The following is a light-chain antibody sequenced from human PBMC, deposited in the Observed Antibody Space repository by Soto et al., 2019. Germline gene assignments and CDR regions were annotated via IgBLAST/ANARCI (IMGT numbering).Light chain of an antibody. CDR1: QSVSSSY. Sequence: EIVLTQSPGTLSLSPGERATLSCRASQSVSSSYLAWYQQKPGQGPRLLIYGASSRATGIPDRFSGSGSGTDFTLTIRRLEPEDFAVYYCQQYGSSPVTFGQGTKVEIK. J-gene: IGKJ1*01. CDR2: GAS. V-gene: IGKV3-20*01. CDR3: QQYGSSPVT.